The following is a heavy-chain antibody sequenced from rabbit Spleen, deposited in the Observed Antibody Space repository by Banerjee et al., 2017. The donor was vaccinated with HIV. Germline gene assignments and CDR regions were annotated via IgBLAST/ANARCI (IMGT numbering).Heavy chain of an antibody. J-gene: IGHJ4*01. CDR3: ARSGGDSGYGYGDFNL. CDR2: IYNGGDST. CDR1: GFSFSSGYY. Sequence: QQVVESGGDLVKPGASLTLTCTASGFSFSSGYYMCWVRQAPGKGPEWIACIYNGGDSTYYASWAKGRFTISKTSSTTVTLQMTSLTAADTATYFCARSGGDSGYGYGDFNLWGPGTLVTVS. D-gene: IGHD6-1*01. V-gene: IGHV1S40*01.